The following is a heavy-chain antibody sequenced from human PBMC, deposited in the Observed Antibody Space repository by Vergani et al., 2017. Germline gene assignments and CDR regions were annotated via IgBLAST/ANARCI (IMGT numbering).Heavy chain of an antibody. D-gene: IGHD3-9*01. V-gene: IGHV4-59*08. CDR1: GGSITNYY. J-gene: IGHJ4*02. Sequence: QVQLQQSGPPLVKPSETLSLTCTVSGGSITNYYWTWIRQPPGKGLEWIGYIYYTGSTNYNPSLKSRVTISVDTSKNQFSLEVTSVTAADTAIYFCARTESFILRYFHWALWGQGTLVTVSS. CDR3: ARTESFILRYFHWAL. CDR2: IYYTGST.